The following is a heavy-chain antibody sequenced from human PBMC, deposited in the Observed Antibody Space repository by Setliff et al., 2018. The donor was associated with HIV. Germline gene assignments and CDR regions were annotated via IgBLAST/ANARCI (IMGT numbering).Heavy chain of an antibody. J-gene: IGHJ4*02. CDR2: ISSSGGTI. CDR3: ARAFSGYYFDC. V-gene: IGHV3-48*03. CDR1: GFTFSSYE. Sequence: GGSLRLSCAASGFTFSSYEMNWVRQAPGKGLEWVSYISSSGGTIYYADSVKGRFTISRDNAKKSLYLQMNSLRADGTAVYYCARAFSGYYFDCWGQGTLVTVSS. D-gene: IGHD3-3*01.